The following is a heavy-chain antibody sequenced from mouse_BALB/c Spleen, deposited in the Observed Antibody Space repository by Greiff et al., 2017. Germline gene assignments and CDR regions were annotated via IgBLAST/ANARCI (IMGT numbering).Heavy chain of an antibody. Sequence: EVKVVESGGGLVQPGGSLRLSCATSGFTFSDFYMEWVRQPPGKRLEWIAASRNKANDYTTEYSASVKGRFIVSRDTSQSILYLQMNALRAEDTAIYYCARGYGRLFDYWGQGTTLTVSS. V-gene: IGHV7-1*02. J-gene: IGHJ2*01. D-gene: IGHD2-12*01. CDR3: ARGYGRLFDY. CDR1: GFTFSDFY. CDR2: SRNKANDYTT.